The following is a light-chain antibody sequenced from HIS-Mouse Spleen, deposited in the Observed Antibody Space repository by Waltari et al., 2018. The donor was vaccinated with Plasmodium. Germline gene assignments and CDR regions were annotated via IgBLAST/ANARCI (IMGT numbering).Light chain of an antibody. Sequence: SYEPTQPLSVSVALGQTARITCGGNNIGSKNVHWYQQKPGQAPVLVIYRDSNRPSGIPEGCAGSNSGNTATLTISRAQAGDEADYYCQVWDSSTANVVFGGGTKLTVL. CDR3: QVWDSSTANVV. J-gene: IGLJ2*01. V-gene: IGLV3-9*01. CDR2: RDS. CDR1: NIGSKN.